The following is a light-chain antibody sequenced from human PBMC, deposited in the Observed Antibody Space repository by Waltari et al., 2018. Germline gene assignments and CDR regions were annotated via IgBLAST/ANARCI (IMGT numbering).Light chain of an antibody. J-gene: IGKJ1*01. CDR3: QQYDTYSRT. CDR1: QSISSR. CDR2: RAS. Sequence: DIQMTQSPSTLSASVGAKVTITCRASQSISSRLAWYPQKPGKAPKFLIYRASDLESGVPSRFSGSGSGTEFTLTITGLQPEDFATYHCQQYDTYSRTFGQGTRIEV. V-gene: IGKV1-5*03.